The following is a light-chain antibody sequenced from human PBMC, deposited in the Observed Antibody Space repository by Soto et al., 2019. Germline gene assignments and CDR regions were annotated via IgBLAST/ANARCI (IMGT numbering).Light chain of an antibody. CDR1: HSISNW. Sequence: DIQMTRSPSTLSASVGDRVTITCRASHSISNWLAWYQQKPGKAPNLLIYKASNLESGVPSRFSGSGSGTEFTLTISSLQPDDFATYFCQHYSPPWTFGQGTKVEIK. V-gene: IGKV1-5*03. J-gene: IGKJ1*01. CDR2: KAS. CDR3: QHYSPPWT.